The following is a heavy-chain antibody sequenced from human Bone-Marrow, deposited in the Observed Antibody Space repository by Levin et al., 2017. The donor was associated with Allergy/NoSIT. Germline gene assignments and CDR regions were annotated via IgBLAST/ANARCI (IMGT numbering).Heavy chain of an antibody. J-gene: IGHJ6*02. Sequence: LSLTCAAAGFAFDSSAMHWVRQAPGKGLEWIAGISWNSGHIGYADSVKGRFTILRENAKNSLYLQMSSLRLEDTAMYYCARRCIQFWSAPEGLDVWGQGTTVSVSS. CDR1: GFAFDSSA. D-gene: IGHD3-3*01. V-gene: IGHV3-9*01. CDR3: ARRCIQFWSAPEGLDV. CDR2: ISWNSGHI.